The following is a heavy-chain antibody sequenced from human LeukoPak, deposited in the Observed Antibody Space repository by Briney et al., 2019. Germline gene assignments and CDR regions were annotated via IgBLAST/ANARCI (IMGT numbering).Heavy chain of an antibody. J-gene: IGHJ6*03. D-gene: IGHD6-13*01. CDR3: ARSAAASTPTTDMDV. CDR2: ISAYNGDT. CDR1: GYAFTSYG. Sequence: ASVKVSCKTSGYAFTSYGINWVRQAPGQGLEWMGWISAYNGDTNYVQKLQGRVTLTTDTSTSTAYMELRSLRSDDTGVYYCARSAAASTPTTDMDVWGKGTTVTISS. V-gene: IGHV1-18*01.